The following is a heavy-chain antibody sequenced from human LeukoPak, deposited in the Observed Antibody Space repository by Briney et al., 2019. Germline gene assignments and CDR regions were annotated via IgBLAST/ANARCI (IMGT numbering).Heavy chain of an antibody. CDR3: ARGTQLWTDYYYYYYMDV. J-gene: IGHJ6*03. D-gene: IGHD5-18*01. V-gene: IGHV4-59*01. Sequence: SETLSLTCTVSGGSISSYYWSWIRQPPGKGLEWIGYIYYSGSTNYNPSLKSRVTISVDTSKNQFSLKLSSVTAADTAVYYCARGTQLWTDYYYYYYMDVWGKGTTVTVSS. CDR2: IYYSGST. CDR1: GGSISSYY.